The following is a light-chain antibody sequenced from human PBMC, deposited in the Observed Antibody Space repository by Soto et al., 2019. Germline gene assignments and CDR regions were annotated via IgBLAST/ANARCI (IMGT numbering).Light chain of an antibody. CDR3: QQYGSSGT. J-gene: IGKJ1*01. V-gene: IGKV3-20*01. Sequence: DIVFTHSPVTLSLAPGDLSTLSCRASETVSSYLLWYHRKPGQDPRLVIYDASKRATGIPDRFSGSGSGTDFTLTISRLEPEDFAVYYCQQYGSSGTFGQGTKVDIK. CDR1: ETVSSYL. CDR2: DAS.